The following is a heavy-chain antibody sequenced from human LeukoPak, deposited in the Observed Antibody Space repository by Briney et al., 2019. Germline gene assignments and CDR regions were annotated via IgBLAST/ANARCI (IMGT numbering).Heavy chain of an antibody. V-gene: IGHV3-30*02. CDR1: GFTFSSYA. J-gene: IGHJ4*02. CDR2: IRCDETNK. Sequence: GGSLRLSCAASGFTFSSYAMHWVRQAPGKGLEWVASIRCDETNKFHAYAGKGRFTISRDNSKNTLYLQMNRLRAEHTAVYYCARKYYYDSTLGFDSWGQGNLVTASS. CDR3: ARKYYYDSTLGFDS. D-gene: IGHD3-22*01.